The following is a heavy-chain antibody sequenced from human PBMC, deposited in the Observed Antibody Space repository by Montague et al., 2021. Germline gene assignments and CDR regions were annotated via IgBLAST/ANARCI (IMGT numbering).Heavy chain of an antibody. CDR2: ITLDGSST. V-gene: IGHV3-74*01. Sequence: SLRLSCAASGFSFSSYWMHWVRQAPGKGLLWVSRITLDGSSTTFADSVRGRFTTSRDNAKATLYLQMNSLRVVDTAVYYCARDLALAAPGAFDIWGQGTMVTVSS. D-gene: IGHD2-15*01. CDR3: ARDLALAAPGAFDI. CDR1: GFSFSSYW. J-gene: IGHJ3*02.